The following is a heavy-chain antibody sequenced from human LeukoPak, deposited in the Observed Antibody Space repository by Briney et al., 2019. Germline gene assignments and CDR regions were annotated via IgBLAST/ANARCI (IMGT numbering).Heavy chain of an antibody. Sequence: GSSVNVSCKSSGGTFSSYAISWVRQAPGQGLEWMGRIIPILGIANYAQNFQGRVTITADKSTSTAYMELRSLRSEDTAVYYCATEAAIDYYYYGMDVWGQGTTVSVSS. CDR1: GGTFSSYA. D-gene: IGHD2-2*01. CDR3: ATEAAIDYYYYGMDV. CDR2: IIPILGIA. J-gene: IGHJ6*02. V-gene: IGHV1-69*04.